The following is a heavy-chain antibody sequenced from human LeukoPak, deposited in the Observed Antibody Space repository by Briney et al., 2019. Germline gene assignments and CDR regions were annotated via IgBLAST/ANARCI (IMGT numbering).Heavy chain of an antibody. D-gene: IGHD4-17*01. CDR3: ASLRRTDAFDI. CDR1: GGSISSYY. CDR2: IYYSGST. J-gene: IGHJ3*02. Sequence: PSETLSLTCTVSGGSISSYYWSWIRQPPGKGLEWIGYIYYSGSTNYNPSLKSRVTISVDTSKNQFSLKLSSVTAADTAVYYCASLRRTDAFDIWAKGQWSPSLQ. V-gene: IGHV4-59*01.